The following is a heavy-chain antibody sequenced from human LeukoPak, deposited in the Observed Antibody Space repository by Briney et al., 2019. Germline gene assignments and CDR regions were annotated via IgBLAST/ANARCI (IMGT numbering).Heavy chain of an antibody. CDR2: IYHSGST. CDR3: ARGRTGGYSYGYYFDY. CDR1: GGSISSSNW. Sequence: SETLSLTCAVSGGSISSSNWWSWVRQPPGKGLEWIGEIYHSGSTNYNPSLKSRVTISVDKSKNQFSLKLSSVTAADTAVYYCARGRTGGYSYGYYFDYWGQGTLVTVSS. J-gene: IGHJ4*02. D-gene: IGHD5-18*01. V-gene: IGHV4-4*02.